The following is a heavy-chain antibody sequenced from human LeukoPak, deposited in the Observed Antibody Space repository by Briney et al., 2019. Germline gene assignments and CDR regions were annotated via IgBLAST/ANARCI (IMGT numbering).Heavy chain of an antibody. V-gene: IGHV4-59*01. Sequence: SETLSLTCTVSGGSISSYYWSWIRQPPGKGLEWIGYIYYSGSTNYNPSLKSRVTISVDTSKNQFSLKLSSVTAADTAVYYCARVRSAAIGTYYYYYGMDVWGQGTTVTVSS. CDR1: GGSISSYY. CDR2: IYYSGST. J-gene: IGHJ6*02. D-gene: IGHD2-2*02. CDR3: ARVRSAAIGTYYYYYGMDV.